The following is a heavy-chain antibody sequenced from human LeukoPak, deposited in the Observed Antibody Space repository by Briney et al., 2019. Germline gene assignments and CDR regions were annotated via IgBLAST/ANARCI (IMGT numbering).Heavy chain of an antibody. D-gene: IGHD3-10*01. CDR1: GGTFSSYA. Sequence: ASVKVSCKASGGTFSSYAISWVRQAPGQGLEWMGGIIPIFGTANYAQKFQGRVTITADESTSTAYMELSSLRSEDTAVYYCAREKVRYYYGSGSSRFDYWGQGTLVTVSS. V-gene: IGHV1-69*13. CDR2: IIPIFGTA. J-gene: IGHJ4*02. CDR3: AREKVRYYYGSGSSRFDY.